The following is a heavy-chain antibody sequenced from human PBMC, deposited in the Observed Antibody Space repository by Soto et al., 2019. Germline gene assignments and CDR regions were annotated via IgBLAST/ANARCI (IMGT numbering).Heavy chain of an antibody. J-gene: IGHJ6*02. CDR1: GGCFSGCY. Sequence: PSETLSLTCGVCGGCFSGCYWCWLRQPPGKGLERSGEINHSGSTNYNPSLKSRVTISVDTSKNQFSLKLSSVTAADTAVYYCARNIVVVPAAFLRYYYGMDVWGQGTTVTVSS. CDR2: INHSGST. V-gene: IGHV4-34*01. CDR3: ARNIVVVPAAFLRYYYGMDV. D-gene: IGHD2-2*01.